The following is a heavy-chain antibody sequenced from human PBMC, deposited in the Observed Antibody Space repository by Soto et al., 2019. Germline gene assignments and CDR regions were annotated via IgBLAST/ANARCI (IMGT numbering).Heavy chain of an antibody. CDR3: TVGGAGHPFDY. CDR1: GVSITSHY. Sequence: SETLSLTCTVSGVSITSHYWTWIRQPPGKGLEWIGNIHYSGSTNYSPSLKGRVIISVDTSENKSSLKLSSVTTADTAVYYCTVGGAGHPFDYWGQGTLVTVSS. CDR2: IHYSGST. J-gene: IGHJ4*02. D-gene: IGHD3-16*01. V-gene: IGHV4-59*11.